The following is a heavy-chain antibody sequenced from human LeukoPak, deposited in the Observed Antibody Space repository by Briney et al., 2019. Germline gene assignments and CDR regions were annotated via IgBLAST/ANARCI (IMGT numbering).Heavy chain of an antibody. J-gene: IGHJ5*02. Sequence: PGGSLRLSCAASGFTFSDSAMHWVRQASGKGLKWVGRIRSKANSYATAYAASVKGRFTISREDSKNTAYLQMNSLKTEDTAVYYCAKDYRVNYYGSGSYYNDNWFDPWGQGTLVTVSS. V-gene: IGHV3-73*01. CDR1: GFTFSDSA. CDR2: IRSKANSYAT. CDR3: AKDYRVNYYGSGSYYNDNWFDP. D-gene: IGHD3-10*01.